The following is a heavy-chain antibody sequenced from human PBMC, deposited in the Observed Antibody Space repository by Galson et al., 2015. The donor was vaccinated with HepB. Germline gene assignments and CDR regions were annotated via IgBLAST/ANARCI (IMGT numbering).Heavy chain of an antibody. CDR3: ARGRRTYFYGSGSHSLYFDY. V-gene: IGHV4-59*01. J-gene: IGHJ4*02. CDR2: IYDSGRT. Sequence: PPGKGLAWIGYIYDSGRTNYNPSLKSRVTMSVDTSKKEFSLNLNAVTDADTAVYYCARGRRTYFYGSGSHSLYFDYWGQGTLVTVSS. D-gene: IGHD3-10*01.